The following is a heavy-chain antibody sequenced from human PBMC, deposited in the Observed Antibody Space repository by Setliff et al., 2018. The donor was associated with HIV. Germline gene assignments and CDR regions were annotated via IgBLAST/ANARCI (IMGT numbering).Heavy chain of an antibody. V-gene: IGHV4-4*08. D-gene: IGHD1-26*01. CDR1: GGSISSYY. Sequence: SETLSLTCTVSGGSISSYYWTWLRQFPGKGLEWIGYVSSIGNTNYNPSLKSRVTISVDTSKNQFSLQLNSVTAADTAVYFCARTRAPYFFDFWGQGAQVTVSS. CDR3: ARTRAPYFFDF. J-gene: IGHJ4*02. CDR2: VSSIGNT.